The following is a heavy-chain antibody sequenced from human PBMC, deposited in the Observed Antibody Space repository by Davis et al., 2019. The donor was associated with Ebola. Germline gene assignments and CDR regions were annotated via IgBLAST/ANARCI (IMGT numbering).Heavy chain of an antibody. V-gene: IGHV1-18*04. D-gene: IGHD6-13*01. J-gene: IGHJ4*02. CDR2: ISAYNGNT. Sequence: ASVKVSCKASGYTFTSYGISWVRQAPGQGLEWMGWISAYNGNTNYAQKFQGRVTMTRDTSISTAYMELSRLRSDDTAVYYCASAPPGAAADYWGQGTLVTVSS. CDR3: ASAPPGAAADY. CDR1: GYTFTSYG.